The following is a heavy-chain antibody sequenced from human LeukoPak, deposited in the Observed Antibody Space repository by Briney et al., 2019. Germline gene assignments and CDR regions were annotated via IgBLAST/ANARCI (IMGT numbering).Heavy chain of an antibody. J-gene: IGHJ4*02. V-gene: IGHV3-21*01. CDR3: ARDGGGYYYDSSGYYDY. D-gene: IGHD3-22*01. Sequence: GGSLRLSCAASGFTFSSYSMNWARQAPGKGLEWVSSISSSSSYIYYADSVKGRFTISRDNAKNSLYLQMNSLRAEDTAVYYCARDGGGYYYDSSGYYDYWGRGTLVTVSS. CDR1: GFTFSSYS. CDR2: ISSSSSYI.